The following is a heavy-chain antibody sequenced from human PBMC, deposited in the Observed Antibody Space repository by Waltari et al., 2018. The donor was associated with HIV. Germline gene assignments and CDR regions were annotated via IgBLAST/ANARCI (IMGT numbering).Heavy chain of an antibody. J-gene: IGHJ6*02. CDR2: MNPNSGNT. Sequence: QVQLVQSVAEVKKPGASVKVSCKAPGYTFPSYAINWVRTATGTALAWMGLMNPNSGNTGYAQKFQGRVTMTRNTSISTAYMELSSLRSEDTAVYYCARGSLRYFDWSNYYYYYGMDVWGQGTTVTVSS. CDR3: ARGSLRYFDWSNYYYYYGMDV. CDR1: GYTFPSYA. D-gene: IGHD3-9*01. V-gene: IGHV1-8*01.